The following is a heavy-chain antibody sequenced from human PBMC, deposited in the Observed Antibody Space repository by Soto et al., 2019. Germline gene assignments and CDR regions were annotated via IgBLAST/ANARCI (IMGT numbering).Heavy chain of an antibody. V-gene: IGHV4-34*01. CDR2: INHSGST. J-gene: IGHJ6*02. CDR1: GGSFSGYY. CDR3: ARGHTYYYYYYGMDV. Sequence: SETLSLTCAVYGGSFSGYYWSWIRQPPGKGLEWIGEINHSGSTNYNPSLKSRVTISVDTSKDQFSLKLSSVTAADTAVYYCARGHTYYYYYYGMDVWGQGTTVTVSS.